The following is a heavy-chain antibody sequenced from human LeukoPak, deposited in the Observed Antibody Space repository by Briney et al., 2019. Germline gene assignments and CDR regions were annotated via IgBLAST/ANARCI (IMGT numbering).Heavy chain of an antibody. CDR2: ISYDGSNK. Sequence: GRSLRLSCAASGFTFSSYAMHWVRQAPGKGLEWVAVISYDGSNKYYADSVKGRFTISRDNSKNTLYLQMNSLRAEDTAVYYCARGSKLLWFGVVGDYWGQGTLVTVSS. CDR1: GFTFSSYA. CDR3: ARGSKLLWFGVVGDY. J-gene: IGHJ4*02. V-gene: IGHV3-30-3*01. D-gene: IGHD3-10*01.